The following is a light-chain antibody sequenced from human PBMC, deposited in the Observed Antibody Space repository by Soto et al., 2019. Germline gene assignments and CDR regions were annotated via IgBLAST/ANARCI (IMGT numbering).Light chain of an antibody. CDR1: QDIKKF. CDR3: QKYDRAPAA. Sequence: DIQVTQSPYSLSASPGDRITITCRASQDIKKFLAWYQQKPGEVPHLLIYAASTLRPGVPSRFSGNASGTDFTLTIASLQPEDVATYFCQKYDRAPAAFGQGTNVDVK. V-gene: IGKV1-27*01. J-gene: IGKJ1*01. CDR2: AAS.